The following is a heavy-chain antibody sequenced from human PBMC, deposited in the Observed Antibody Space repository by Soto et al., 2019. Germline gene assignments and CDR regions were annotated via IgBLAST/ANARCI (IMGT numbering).Heavy chain of an antibody. CDR1: GFTFSSYW. CDR2: IKQDGSEK. Sequence: GGSLRLSCAASGFTFSSYWMSWVRQAPGKGLEWVANIKQDGSEKYYVDSVKGRFTISRDNAKNSLYLQMNSLRAEDTAVYYCARDDLSDFWSGYYAYYFDYWGQGTLVTVSS. J-gene: IGHJ4*02. V-gene: IGHV3-7*01. D-gene: IGHD3-3*01. CDR3: ARDDLSDFWSGYYAYYFDY.